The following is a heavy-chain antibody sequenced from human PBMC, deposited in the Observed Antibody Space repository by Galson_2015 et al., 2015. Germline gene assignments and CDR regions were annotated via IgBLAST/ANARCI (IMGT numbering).Heavy chain of an antibody. D-gene: IGHD4-17*01. V-gene: IGHV5-51*03. J-gene: IGHJ5*02. Sequence: QSGAEVTKPGESLQISCKGSGYSFTSYWIGWVRQMPGKGLEWMGIIYPGDSDTRYSPSFQGQVTISADKSISTAYLQWSSLKASDTAMYYCARGYGDYEGPLYNWFDPWGQGTLVTVSS. CDR3: ARGYGDYEGPLYNWFDP. CDR2: IYPGDSDT. CDR1: GYSFTSYW.